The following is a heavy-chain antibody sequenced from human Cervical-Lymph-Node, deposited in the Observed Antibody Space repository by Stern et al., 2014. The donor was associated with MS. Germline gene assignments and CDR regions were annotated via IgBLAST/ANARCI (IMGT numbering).Heavy chain of an antibody. CDR2: IYLGDSAT. V-gene: IGHV5-51*03. Sequence: VQLVESGAEVKKPGEALKISCKGSGNSFTSYWIGWVRQKPGKGLEWVGIIYLGDSATRYSPSFQGQVTISVDNSIRTAYLQWSSLKASDTAMYYCASHLDRGDWSFDDWGQGTLVTVSS. D-gene: IGHD2-21*02. CDR1: GNSFTSYW. J-gene: IGHJ4*02. CDR3: ASHLDRGDWSFDD.